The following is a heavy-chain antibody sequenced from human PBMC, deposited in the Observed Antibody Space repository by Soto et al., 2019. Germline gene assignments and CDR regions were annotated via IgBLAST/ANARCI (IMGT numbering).Heavy chain of an antibody. CDR2: IYYSGST. D-gene: IGHD6-6*01. J-gene: IGHJ6*02. Sequence: SETLSLTCSVSGGSINSSSYFWGWVRQPPGKGLEWIGSIYYSGSTYYNPSLRSRVTMSVDTSKNQFSLKLSSVTAADTAVYYCAREQRLAARLIRYYYYGMDVWGQGTTVTVSS. V-gene: IGHV4-39*07. CDR1: GGSINSSSYF. CDR3: AREQRLAARLIRYYYYGMDV.